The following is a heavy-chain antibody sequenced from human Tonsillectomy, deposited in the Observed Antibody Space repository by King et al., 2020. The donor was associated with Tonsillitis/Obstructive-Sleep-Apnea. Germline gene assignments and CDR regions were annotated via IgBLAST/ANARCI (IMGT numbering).Heavy chain of an antibody. J-gene: IGHJ3*02. CDR3: ARASGYSYVYGAFDI. D-gene: IGHD5-18*01. V-gene: IGHV3-13*04. CDR2: IGTTGDT. CDR1: GFTFSNYD. Sequence: VQLVESGGGLVQPGGSLRLSCAASGFTFSNYDMHWVRQPTGRTLEWVSAIGTTGDTYFPDSMKGRFTLSRENAKNSLYLPMNSLRAGDTAVYYCARASGYSYVYGAFDIWGQGTMVTVSS.